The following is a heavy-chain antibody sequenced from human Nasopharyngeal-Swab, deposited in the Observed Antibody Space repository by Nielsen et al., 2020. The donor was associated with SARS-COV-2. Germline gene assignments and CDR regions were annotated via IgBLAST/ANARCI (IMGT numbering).Heavy chain of an antibody. J-gene: IGHJ6*02. CDR2: ISSSSGDI. Sequence: GESLKISCVDSGFRDYSMNWVRQAPGKGLEWVSSISSSSGDIYYADSVKGRFTISRDSAKNSLYLQMNNLRAEDTAVYYCARGYCSSGSCYAKHYGMDVWGQGTTVTVSS. CDR1: GFRDYS. CDR3: ARGYCSSGSCYAKHYGMDV. D-gene: IGHD2-15*01. V-gene: IGHV3-21*01.